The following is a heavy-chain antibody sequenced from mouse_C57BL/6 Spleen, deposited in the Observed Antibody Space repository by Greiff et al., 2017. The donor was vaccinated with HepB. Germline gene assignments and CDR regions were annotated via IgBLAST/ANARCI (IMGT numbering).Heavy chain of an antibody. V-gene: IGHV1-76*01. CDR3: ARSYYGSSRHFDY. J-gene: IGHJ2*01. CDR1: GYTFTDYY. D-gene: IGHD1-1*01. Sequence: VQLQQSGAELVRPGASVKLSCKASGYTFTDYYINWVKQRPGQGLEWIARIYPGSGNTYYNEKFKGKATLTAEKSSSTAYMQLSSLTSEDSAVYFCARSYYGSSRHFDYWGQGTTLTVSS. CDR2: IYPGSGNT.